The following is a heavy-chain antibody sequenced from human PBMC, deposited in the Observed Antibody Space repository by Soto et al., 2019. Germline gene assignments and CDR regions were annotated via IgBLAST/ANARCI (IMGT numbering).Heavy chain of an antibody. CDR3: ARGRGTSWGYLDY. J-gene: IGHJ4*03. V-gene: IGHV4-4*07. CDR1: GGFISSSY. CDR2: IYTSGST. Sequence: KSSETLSLTRSVSGGFISSSYWSWIRQPSGKGLQWIGRIYTSGSTDYSPSLKSRVNVSLDMSENQFSLTLSSVTAADTAVYYCARGRGTSWGYLDYWGQGMLVTVS.